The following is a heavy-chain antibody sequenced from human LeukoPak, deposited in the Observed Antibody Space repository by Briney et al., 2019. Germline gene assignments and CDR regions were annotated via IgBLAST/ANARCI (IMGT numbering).Heavy chain of an antibody. Sequence: PSETLSLTCAVYGGSFSGYYWTSIRQSPGKGLGWIGEINHSGSTNYNPSLKSRVTISVDTSKNQFSLKLNSVTAADTAVYYCASFRWGVGFEYWGQGTLVTVSS. D-gene: IGHD3-16*01. J-gene: IGHJ4*02. V-gene: IGHV4-34*01. CDR2: INHSGST. CDR1: GGSFSGYY. CDR3: ASFRWGVGFEY.